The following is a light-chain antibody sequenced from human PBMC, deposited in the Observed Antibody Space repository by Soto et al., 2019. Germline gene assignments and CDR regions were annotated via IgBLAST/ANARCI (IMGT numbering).Light chain of an antibody. CDR1: QGIRND. V-gene: IGKV1-6*01. Sequence: AIQMTQSPSSLSASVGDRVTITGRASQGIRNDLGWYQQKPGKAPKLLIYAASSLQSGVPSRLRGSGCGKDLALGISSLQPEDFATYYCLQDYNYHLNVGGRTKVDIK. CDR2: AAS. J-gene: IGKJ4*01. CDR3: LQDYNYHLN.